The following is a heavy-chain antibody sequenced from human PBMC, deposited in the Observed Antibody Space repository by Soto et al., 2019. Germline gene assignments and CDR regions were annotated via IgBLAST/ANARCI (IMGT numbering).Heavy chain of an antibody. J-gene: IGHJ4*02. D-gene: IGHD1-1*01. V-gene: IGHV1-18*01. Sequence: QVHLVQSGAEVKKPGASVKVSCEGSGYAFTTYGITWVRQAPGQGLEWMGWISAHNGNTNYAQKLQGRVTVTRDTSTSTAYMELRSRRSDDTAVYYCARGRYGDYWGQGAGVTVSS. CDR2: ISAHNGNT. CDR1: GYAFTTYG. CDR3: ARGRYGDY.